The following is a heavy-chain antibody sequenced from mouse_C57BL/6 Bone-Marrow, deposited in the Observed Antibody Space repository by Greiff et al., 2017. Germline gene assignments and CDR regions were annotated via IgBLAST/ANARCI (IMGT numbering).Heavy chain of an antibody. J-gene: IGHJ4*01. CDR1: GYAFTNYL. Sequence: VKLMESGAELVRPGTSVKVSCKASGYAFTNYLIEWVKQRPGQGLEWIGVINPGSGGTNYNEKFKGKATLTADKSSSTAYMQLSSLTSEDSAVYFCARRLWSSYAMDYWGQGTSVTVSS. V-gene: IGHV1-54*01. CDR2: INPGSGGT. CDR3: ARRLWSSYAMDY. D-gene: IGHD1-1*02.